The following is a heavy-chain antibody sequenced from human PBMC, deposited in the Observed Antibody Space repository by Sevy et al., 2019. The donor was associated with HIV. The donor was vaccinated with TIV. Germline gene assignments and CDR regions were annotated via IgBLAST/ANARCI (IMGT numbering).Heavy chain of an antibody. V-gene: IGHV4-39*01. D-gene: IGHD6-13*01. CDR2: IYYSGST. J-gene: IGHJ4*02. CDR1: GGSISSSSYY. Sequence: SETLSLTCTVSGGSISSSSYYWGWIRQPPGKGLEWIGSIYYSGSTYYNPSLKSRVTISVETSKNQFSLKLSSVTAADTAVYYCAGDGYSSSWSKYYFDYWGQGTLVTVSS. CDR3: AGDGYSSSWSKYYFDY.